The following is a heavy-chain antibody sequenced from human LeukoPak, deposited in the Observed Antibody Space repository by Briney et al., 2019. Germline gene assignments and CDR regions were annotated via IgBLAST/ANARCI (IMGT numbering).Heavy chain of an antibody. J-gene: IGHJ4*02. CDR3: SGGGSSWYFDY. CDR1: GYTFTSYY. D-gene: IGHD6-13*01. CDR2: INPSGGST. Sequence: ASVKVSCKASGYTFTSYYMHWVRQAPGQGLEWMGIINPSGGSTSYAQKFQGRVTMTRDTSTSTVYMELSSLRSEDTAAYYCSGGGSSWYFDYWGQGTLVTVSS. V-gene: IGHV1-46*01.